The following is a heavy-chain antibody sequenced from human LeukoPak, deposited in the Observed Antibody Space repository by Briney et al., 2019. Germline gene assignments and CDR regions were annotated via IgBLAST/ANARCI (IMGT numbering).Heavy chain of an antibody. V-gene: IGHV4-34*01. J-gene: IGHJ4*02. Sequence: SQTLSLTCAVSGGSFSGYYWTWIRQPPGKGLEWIGEINHSGSTNYNPSLKSRVTISVDTSKSQFSLKLSSVTAADTAVYYCARGYGTGSYYHYWGQGTLVTVSS. CDR3: ARGYGTGSYYHY. D-gene: IGHD3-10*01. CDR1: GGSFSGYY. CDR2: INHSGST.